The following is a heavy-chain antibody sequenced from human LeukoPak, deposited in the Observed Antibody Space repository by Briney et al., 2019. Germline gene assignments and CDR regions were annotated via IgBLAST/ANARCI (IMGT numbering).Heavy chain of an antibody. CDR1: GYTLTELS. D-gene: IGHD6-19*01. J-gene: IGHJ4*02. Sequence: ASVKVSCKVSGYTLTELSMHWVRQAPGKGLEWMGGFDPEDGETIYAQKFRGRVTMTEDTSTDTAYMELSSLRSEDTAVYYCATDPMGGSGWYDDYWGQGTLVTVSS. V-gene: IGHV1-24*01. CDR2: FDPEDGET. CDR3: ATDPMGGSGWYDDY.